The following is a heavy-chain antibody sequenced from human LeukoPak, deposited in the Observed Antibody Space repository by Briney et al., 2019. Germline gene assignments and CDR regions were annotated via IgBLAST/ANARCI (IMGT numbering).Heavy chain of an antibody. D-gene: IGHD5-18*01. J-gene: IGHJ4*02. Sequence: GGSLRLSCAASGFTFSSYSMNWVRQAPGKGLERVSYISSSSGTIYYADSVKGRFTISRDNANNSLYLQTNSLRAEDTAVYYCARDPRYSYNYLDYWGQGTLVTVSS. CDR3: ARDPRYSYNYLDY. CDR1: GFTFSSYS. CDR2: ISSSSGTI. V-gene: IGHV3-48*04.